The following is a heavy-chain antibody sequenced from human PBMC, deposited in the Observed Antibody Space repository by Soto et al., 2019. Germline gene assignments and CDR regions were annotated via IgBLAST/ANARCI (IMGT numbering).Heavy chain of an antibody. CDR1: GVTFCGSW. V-gene: IGHV3-15*07. CDR3: TTAGIVLTTTGAMDV. CDR2: IKSKIHGGTT. J-gene: IGHJ6*02. Sequence: AGRSLTLDRAASGVTFCGSWMNCVSRSPGKGLEWVGRIKSKIHGGTTDYAAPVKGRFTISGDDSKNTLYLQMNSLKVEDTAVYYCTTAGIVLTTTGAMDVWGQGTTVTVSS. D-gene: IGHD4-17*01.